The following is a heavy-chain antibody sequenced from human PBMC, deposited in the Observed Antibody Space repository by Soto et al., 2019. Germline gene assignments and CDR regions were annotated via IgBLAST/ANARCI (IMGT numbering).Heavy chain of an antibody. J-gene: IGHJ6*02. D-gene: IGHD4-17*01. CDR1: GFTFSGSA. V-gene: IGHV3-73*01. Sequence: PGGSLRLSCAASGFTFSGSAMHWVRQASGKGLEWVGRIRSKANSYATAYAASVKGRFTISRDDSKNTAYLQMNSLKTEDTAVYYCTSDYGDYYYYYYGMDVWGQGTTVTVSS. CDR3: TSDYGDYYYYYYGMDV. CDR2: IRSKANSYAT.